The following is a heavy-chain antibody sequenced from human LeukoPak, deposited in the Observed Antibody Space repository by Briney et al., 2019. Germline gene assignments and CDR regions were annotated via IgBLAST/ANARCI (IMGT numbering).Heavy chain of an antibody. CDR2: IYTSGST. CDR1: GGSISGYY. Sequence: SEPLSLTCTVSGGSISGYYWSWIRQPAGKGLEWIGRIYTSGSTNYNPSLKSRVTMSVETSKNQFSLKLSSVTAADTAVYYCARDSIAAAGWAFDIWGQGTMVTVSS. D-gene: IGHD6-13*01. J-gene: IGHJ3*02. CDR3: ARDSIAAAGWAFDI. V-gene: IGHV4-4*07.